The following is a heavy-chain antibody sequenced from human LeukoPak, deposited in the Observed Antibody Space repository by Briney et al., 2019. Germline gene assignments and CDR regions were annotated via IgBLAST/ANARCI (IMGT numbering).Heavy chain of an antibody. CDR1: GGSVTIGSSY. D-gene: IGHD3-10*01. Sequence: SETLSLTCTVSGGSVTIGSSYWGCIRQPPGKGLEWIGYIYYVESTNYNPSLKSRVTISVDTSKNQFSLKLSSATAAATAVYYCARGYYDSGSYPPGNWGQGTLVTVSS. J-gene: IGHJ4*02. V-gene: IGHV4-61*01. CDR3: ARGYYDSGSYPPGN. CDR2: IYYVEST.